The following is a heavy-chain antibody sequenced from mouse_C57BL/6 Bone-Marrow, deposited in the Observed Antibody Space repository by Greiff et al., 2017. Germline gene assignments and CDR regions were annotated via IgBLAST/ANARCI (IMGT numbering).Heavy chain of an antibody. CDR1: GYTFTSYG. CDR3: ARDWGRYAMDY. J-gene: IGHJ4*01. CDR2: IYPRSGNT. D-gene: IGHD4-1*01. V-gene: IGHV1-81*01. Sequence: QVQLQHSGAELARPGASVKLSCKASGYTFTSYGISWVKQRTGQGLEWIGEIYPRSGNTYYNEKVKGKATLTADKSSSTAYMELRSLTSEDSAVYLCARDWGRYAMDYWGQGTSVTVSS.